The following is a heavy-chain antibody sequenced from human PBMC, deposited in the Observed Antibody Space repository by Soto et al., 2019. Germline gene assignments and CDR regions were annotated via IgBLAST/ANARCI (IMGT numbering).Heavy chain of an antibody. Sequence: SETLSLTCVVSGDAISSSFWWSWVRQSPGKGLEWIGEIYHTGITNYNPSLKSRVNISVDKSNNQFSLMLRSVTAADTAVYYCATLPPRIVLGLTSIPLWAQGTLVRASS. V-gene: IGHV4-4*02. CDR2: IYHTGIT. CDR1: GDAISSSFW. CDR3: ATLPPRIVLGLTSIPL. J-gene: IGHJ4*02. D-gene: IGHD2-8*02.